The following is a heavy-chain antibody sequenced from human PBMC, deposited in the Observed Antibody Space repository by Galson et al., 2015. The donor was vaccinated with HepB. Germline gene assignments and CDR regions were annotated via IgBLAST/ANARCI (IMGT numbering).Heavy chain of an antibody. V-gene: IGHV3-30*01. CDR2: VSHDETKK. Sequence: GLECVAYVSHDETKKHYAGSVQGRFTVSRDNSKDTLFLQMNSLRSDDTALYYCATVGWVMTPGFDVWGRGAMVTVSS. D-gene: IGHD2-21*02. CDR3: ATVGWVMTPGFDV. J-gene: IGHJ3*01.